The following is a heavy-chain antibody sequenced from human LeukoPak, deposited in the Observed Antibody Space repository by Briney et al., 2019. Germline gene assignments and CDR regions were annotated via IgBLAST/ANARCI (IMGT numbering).Heavy chain of an antibody. CDR3: AREDASAFDI. J-gene: IGHJ3*02. V-gene: IGHV1-2*02. Sequence: GESLKVSCKASGYSFTVYYMHWVRQVPGQGLEWMGWINPSSGGTKFAQKFQGRVTMTRDTSISTAYMELSRLRSDDTAVYYCAREDASAFDIWGQGTMVTVSS. CDR1: GYSFTVYY. CDR2: INPSSGGT.